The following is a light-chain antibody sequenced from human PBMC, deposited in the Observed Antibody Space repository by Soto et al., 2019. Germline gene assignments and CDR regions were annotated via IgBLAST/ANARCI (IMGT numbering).Light chain of an antibody. CDR2: GAS. CDR1: QTVSSSY. V-gene: IGKV3-20*01. J-gene: IGKJ3*01. Sequence: EIVLTQSPGTLSLSAGERLTLSCRASQTVSSSYLAWYQQKPGQAPRLLVYGASSRATGIPDRFSGSGSGTDFTLTISRLEPEDFAVYYCQQYGSSPFTFGPWTKVNIK. CDR3: QQYGSSPFT.